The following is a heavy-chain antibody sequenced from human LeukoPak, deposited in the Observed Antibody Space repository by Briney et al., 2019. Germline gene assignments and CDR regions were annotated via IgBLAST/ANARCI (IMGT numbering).Heavy chain of an antibody. CDR2: IWYDGSNK. CDR3: ARDAASLSSSSSSPFDY. J-gene: IGHJ4*02. V-gene: IGHV3-33*01. D-gene: IGHD6-6*01. Sequence: GGSLRLSCAASGFTFSSYGMHWVRQAPGKGLEWVAVIWYDGSNKYYADSVKGRFTISRDNSKNTLYLQMNSLRAEDTAVYYCARDAASLSSSSSSPFDYWGQGTLVTVSS. CDR1: GFTFSSYG.